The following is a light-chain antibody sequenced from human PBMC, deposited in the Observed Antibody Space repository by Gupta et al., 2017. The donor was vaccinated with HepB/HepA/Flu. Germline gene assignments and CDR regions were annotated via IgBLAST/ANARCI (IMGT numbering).Light chain of an antibody. V-gene: IGKV3-15*01. CDR1: QSVSSN. J-gene: IGKJ4*01. CDR3: HHDNNCPFS. Sequence: EIVMTPSPATLSVSEGERATLSCSARQSVSSNLAWYQQKPGQAPKLLIYGASNRDRGVPARFSGSGSGTDFTLTISSRQSEDFAVYYCHHDNNCPFSFGRGTKVDIK. CDR2: GAS.